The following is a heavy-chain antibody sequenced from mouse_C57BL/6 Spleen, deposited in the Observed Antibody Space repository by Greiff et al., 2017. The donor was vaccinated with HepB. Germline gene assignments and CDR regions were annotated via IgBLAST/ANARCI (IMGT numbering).Heavy chain of an antibody. CDR1: GYTFTSYW. CDR2: INPSSGYT. V-gene: IGHV1-7*01. J-gene: IGHJ4*01. CDR3: ARGIYYYGSSSGVGAMDY. Sequence: VKLVESGAELAKPGASVKLSCKASGYTFTSYWMHWVKQRPGQGLEWIGYINPSSGYTKYNQKFKDKATLTADKSSSTAYMQLSSLTYEDSAVYYCARGIYYYGSSSGVGAMDYWGQGTSVTVSS. D-gene: IGHD1-1*01.